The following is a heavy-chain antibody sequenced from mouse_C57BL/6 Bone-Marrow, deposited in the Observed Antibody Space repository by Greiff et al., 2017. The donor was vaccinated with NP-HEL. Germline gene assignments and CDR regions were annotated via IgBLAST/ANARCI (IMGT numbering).Heavy chain of an antibody. J-gene: IGHJ4*01. Sequence: EVQLVESGGGLVKPGGSLKLSCAASGFTFSSYAMSWVRQTPEKRLEWVATISDGGSYTYYPDNVKGRFTISRDNAKNNLYLQMSHLKSEDTAMYYCARGWDYGSSFYYAMDDWGQGTSVTVSS. CDR2: ISDGGSYT. D-gene: IGHD1-1*01. CDR1: GFTFSSYA. CDR3: ARGWDYGSSFYYAMDD. V-gene: IGHV5-4*01.